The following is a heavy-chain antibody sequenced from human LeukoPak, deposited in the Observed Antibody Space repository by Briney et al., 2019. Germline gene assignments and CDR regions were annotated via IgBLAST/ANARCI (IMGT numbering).Heavy chain of an antibody. V-gene: IGHV1-18*01. Sequence: ASVKVSCKASGYTFTSYGLSWVRQAPGQGLEWMGWISAYNGNTNYAQKLQGRVTMTTDTSTSTAYMELRSLRSDDTAVYYCARGAPYTNHLRIDYWGQGTLVTVSS. CDR1: GYTFTSYG. CDR3: ARGAPYTNHLRIDY. J-gene: IGHJ4*02. CDR2: ISAYNGNT.